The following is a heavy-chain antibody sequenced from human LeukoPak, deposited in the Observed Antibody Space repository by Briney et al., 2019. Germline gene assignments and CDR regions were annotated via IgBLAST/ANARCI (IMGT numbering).Heavy chain of an antibody. J-gene: IGHJ4*02. CDR2: IYYSGST. Sequence: SETLSLTCTVSGGSISSYYWSCIRQPPGKGLEWIGYIYYSGSTNYNPSLKSRVTISVDTSKNQFSLKLSSVTAADTAVYYCARRRYSGSYADYWGQGTLVTVSS. V-gene: IGHV4-59*08. CDR1: GGSISSYY. D-gene: IGHD1-26*01. CDR3: ARRRYSGSYADY.